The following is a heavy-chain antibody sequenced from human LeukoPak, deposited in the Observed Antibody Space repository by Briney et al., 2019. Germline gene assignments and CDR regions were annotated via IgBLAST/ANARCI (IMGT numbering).Heavy chain of an antibody. CDR2: IYSGGST. D-gene: IGHD6-13*01. CDR1: GFTVSSNY. J-gene: IGHJ4*02. V-gene: IGHV3-66*02. Sequence: GGSLRLSCAASGFTVSSNYMSWVRQAPGKGLEWVSVIYSGGSTYYADSVKGRFTISRDNSKNTLYLRMNSLRAEDTAVYYCARLVSSSWSLYFDYWGQGTLVTVSS. CDR3: ARLVSSSWSLYFDY.